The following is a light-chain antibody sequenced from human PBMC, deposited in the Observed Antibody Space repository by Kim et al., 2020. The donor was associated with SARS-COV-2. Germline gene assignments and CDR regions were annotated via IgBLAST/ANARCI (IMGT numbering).Light chain of an antibody. Sequence: LSPGEGANLSCSASQSVSSSYLAWYQQEPGQAPRLLIYGASGRATGNPDRFSGSGSGTDFTLTISRLEPEDFAVYYCQQYGSSPQTFGQGTKLEIK. CDR3: QQYGSSPQT. CDR1: QSVSSSY. CDR2: GAS. J-gene: IGKJ2*01. V-gene: IGKV3-20*01.